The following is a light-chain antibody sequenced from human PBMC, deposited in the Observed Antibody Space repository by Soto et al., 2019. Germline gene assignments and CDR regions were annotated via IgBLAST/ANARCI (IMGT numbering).Light chain of an antibody. CDR2: DDR. CDR3: QVWDNNSDDGV. CDR1: NIGSKS. Sequence: SYELTQPPSLSVAPGQTARITCGGNNIGSKSVHWYQQKPGQAPALVVYDDRDRPSGIPERFSGSNSGNTAILTISRVEAGDEADYYCQVWDNNSDDGVFGTGTKVTAL. V-gene: IGLV3-21*02. J-gene: IGLJ1*01.